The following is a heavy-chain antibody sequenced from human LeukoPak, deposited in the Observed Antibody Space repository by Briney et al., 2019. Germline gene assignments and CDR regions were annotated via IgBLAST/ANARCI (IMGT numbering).Heavy chain of an antibody. CDR3: AGGYCSGGSCYWFDP. CDR2: IYPGDSDT. V-gene: IGHV5-51*03. Sequence: GESLKISCKGSGYSFTSYWIGWVRQMPGKGLEWMGIIYPGDSDTRYSPSFQGQVTISADKSISTAYLQWSSLKASDTAMYSCAGGYCSGGSCYWFDPWGQGTLVTVSS. J-gene: IGHJ5*02. D-gene: IGHD2-15*01. CDR1: GYSFTSYW.